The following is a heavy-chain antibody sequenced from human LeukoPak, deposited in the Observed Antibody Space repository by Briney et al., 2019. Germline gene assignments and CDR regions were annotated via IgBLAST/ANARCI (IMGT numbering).Heavy chain of an antibody. CDR2: IYYSGST. J-gene: IGHJ4*02. CDR3: ARDRDGYNYDY. Sequence: PSETLSLTCTVSGGSISSYYWSWIRQPPGKGLEWIGYIYYSGSTNYNPSLKSRVTISVDTSKNQFSLELSSVTAADTAVYYCARDRDGYNYDYWGQGTLVTVSS. V-gene: IGHV4-59*01. CDR1: GGSISSYY. D-gene: IGHD5-24*01.